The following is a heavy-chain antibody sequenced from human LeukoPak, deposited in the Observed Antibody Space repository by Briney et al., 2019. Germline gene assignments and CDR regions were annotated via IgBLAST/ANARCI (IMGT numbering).Heavy chain of an antibody. D-gene: IGHD3-3*01. CDR3: ARSPPYYDFWSGYHPAYYYMDV. V-gene: IGHV3-30*04. CDR1: GFTFSSYA. CDR2: ISYDGSNK. J-gene: IGHJ6*03. Sequence: GRSLRLSCAASGFTFSSYAMHWVRQAPGKGLEWVAVISYDGSNKYYADSVKGRFTISRDNSKNTLYLQMNSLRAEDTAVYYCARSPPYYDFWSGYHPAYYYMDVWGKGTTVTVSS.